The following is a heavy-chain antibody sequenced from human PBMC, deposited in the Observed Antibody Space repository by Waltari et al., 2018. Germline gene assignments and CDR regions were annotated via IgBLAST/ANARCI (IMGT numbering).Heavy chain of an antibody. CDR2: IKQDGREK. CDR3: ARSLYSNYVDY. Sequence: EVQLVESGGGLVQPGGSLRLSCAASGFTFSIFWMSWVRQAHGKGQEWVANIKQDGREKYCVDSVKGRFTIARDNAKNSLYLQMNSLRAEDTAVYYCARSLYSNYVDYWGQGTLVTVSS. CDR1: GFTFSIFW. V-gene: IGHV3-7*01. J-gene: IGHJ4*02. D-gene: IGHD4-4*01.